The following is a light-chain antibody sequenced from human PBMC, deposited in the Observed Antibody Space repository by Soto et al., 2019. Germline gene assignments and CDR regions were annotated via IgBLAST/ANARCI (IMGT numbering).Light chain of an antibody. J-gene: IGLJ1*01. CDR1: SGDVGGYNL. CDR2: EVT. Sequence: QSVLTQPASVSGSPGQSITIPCTGTSGDVGGYNLVYWYQQHPGKAPKLMIYEVTERPSGVSNRFSGSKSGTTASLTLSGLQPDDEADYYCCSYAGNSEVFATGTKVTVL. CDR3: CSYAGNSEV. V-gene: IGLV2-23*02.